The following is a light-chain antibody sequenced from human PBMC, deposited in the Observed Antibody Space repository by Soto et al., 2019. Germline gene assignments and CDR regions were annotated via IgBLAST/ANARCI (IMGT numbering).Light chain of an antibody. J-gene: IGKJ4*01. Sequence: EVVMTHSPATLSVSPGERVIFSCSARQSLAPSRDWYQHQPDQALRLLSSYASTGASGIAARISGSGTGTEFTLTIHRLQSADLAVYYCHQYDRWTVNIAGG. CDR3: HQYDRWTVN. V-gene: IGKV3-15*01. CDR1: QSLAPS. CDR2: YAS.